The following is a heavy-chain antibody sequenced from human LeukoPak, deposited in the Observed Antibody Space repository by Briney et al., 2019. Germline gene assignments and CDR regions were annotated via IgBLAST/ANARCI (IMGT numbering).Heavy chain of an antibody. CDR1: GGSISSSSYY. D-gene: IGHD3-22*01. V-gene: IGHV4-39*01. CDR2: IYYSGST. CDR3: ARQGVEDYYDSSGSSFDP. J-gene: IGHJ5*02. Sequence: SETLSLTCTVSGGSISSSSYYWGWIRQPPGKGLEWIGSIYYSGSTYYNPSLKSRVTISVDTSKNQFSLKLSSVTAADTAVYYCARQGVEDYYDSSGSSFDPWGQGTLVTVSS.